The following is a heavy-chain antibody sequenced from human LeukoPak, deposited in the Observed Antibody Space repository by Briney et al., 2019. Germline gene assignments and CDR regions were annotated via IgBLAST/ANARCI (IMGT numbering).Heavy chain of an antibody. Sequence: ASVKVSCKASGDTFSSDDISWVRQAPGKGLEWMGGFDPEDGETIYAQKFQGRVTMTEDTSTDTAYMELSSLRSEDTAVYYCARGGEPQAMDVWGQGTTVTVSS. J-gene: IGHJ6*02. CDR3: ARGGEPQAMDV. D-gene: IGHD3-10*01. CDR1: GDTFSSDD. V-gene: IGHV1-24*01. CDR2: FDPEDGET.